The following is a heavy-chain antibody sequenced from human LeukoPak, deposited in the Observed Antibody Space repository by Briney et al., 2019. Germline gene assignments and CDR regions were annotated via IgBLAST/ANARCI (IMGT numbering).Heavy chain of an antibody. Sequence: GGSLRLSCAASGFTFSSYSMNWVRQAPGKGLEWVAVISYDGSNKYYADSVKGRFTISRDNSKNTLYLQMNSLRAEDTAVYYCATTQDLEWSPFDYWGQGTLVTVSS. CDR3: ATTQDLEWSPFDY. J-gene: IGHJ4*02. V-gene: IGHV3-30*03. CDR1: GFTFSSYS. CDR2: ISYDGSNK. D-gene: IGHD3-3*01.